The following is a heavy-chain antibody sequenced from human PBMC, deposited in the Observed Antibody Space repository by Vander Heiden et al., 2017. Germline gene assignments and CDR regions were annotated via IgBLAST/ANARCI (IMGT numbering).Heavy chain of an antibody. Sequence: EVQLVESGGGLIQPGGSLRLSCAASGFTVSSNYMSRVRQAPGKGLEWVSVIYSGGSTYYADSVKGRFTISRDNSKNTLYLQMNSLRAEDTAVYYCARVLDYDFWSGGTFDYWGQGTLVTVSS. V-gene: IGHV3-53*01. D-gene: IGHD3-3*01. CDR1: GFTVSSNY. CDR3: ARVLDYDFWSGGTFDY. J-gene: IGHJ4*02. CDR2: IYSGGST.